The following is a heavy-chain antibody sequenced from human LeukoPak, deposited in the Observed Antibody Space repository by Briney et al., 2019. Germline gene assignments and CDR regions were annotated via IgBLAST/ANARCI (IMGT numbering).Heavy chain of an antibody. Sequence: SETLSLTCAVSGGSISSGGYSWSWIRQPPGKGLEWIGYIYHSGSTYYNPSLKSRVTISVDRSKNQFSLKLSSMTAADTAVYYCARDYYGSGSYYAFDIWGQGTMVTVSS. CDR2: IYHSGST. CDR1: GGSISSGGYS. CDR3: ARDYYGSGSYYAFDI. D-gene: IGHD3-10*01. V-gene: IGHV4-30-2*01. J-gene: IGHJ3*02.